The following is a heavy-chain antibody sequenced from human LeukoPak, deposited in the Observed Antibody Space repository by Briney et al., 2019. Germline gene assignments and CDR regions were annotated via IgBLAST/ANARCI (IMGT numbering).Heavy chain of an antibody. CDR2: INHSGRT. CDR3: ARGRAGKRRRGAFDI. D-gene: IGHD3-16*01. V-gene: IGHV4-34*01. J-gene: IGHJ3*02. Sequence: PETLSLTCSVSGGSLSSYYWSWIRQPPRKGLEWIGEINHSGRTDYKPPLKSGVTISVDTSKNQFSLKLSSVTAADTAVYYCARGRAGKRRRGAFDIWGQGTMVTVSS. CDR1: GGSLSSYY.